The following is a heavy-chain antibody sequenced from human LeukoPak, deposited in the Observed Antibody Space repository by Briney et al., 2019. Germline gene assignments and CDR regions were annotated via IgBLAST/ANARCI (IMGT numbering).Heavy chain of an antibody. J-gene: IGHJ5*02. CDR2: IYYSGST. CDR3: ARHWRPATTLNWFDP. V-gene: IGHV4-39*01. Sequence: SETLSLTCTVSRGSISSSSYYWGWIRQPPGKGLEWIATIYYSGSTYYNPSLKSRVTVSVDTSKNQFSLKLSSVTAADTAVYYCARHWRPATTLNWFDPWGQGTLVTVSS. CDR1: RGSISSSSYY. D-gene: IGHD1-14*01.